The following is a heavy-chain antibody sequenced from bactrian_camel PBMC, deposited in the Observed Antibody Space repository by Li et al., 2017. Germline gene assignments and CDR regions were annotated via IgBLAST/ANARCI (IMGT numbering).Heavy chain of an antibody. CDR1: SSHC. CDR2: INFDLNPGA. CDR3: AATGGPCSWLGTNYAF. D-gene: IGHD2*01. V-gene: IGHV3S1*01. J-gene: IGHJ4*01. Sequence: HVQLVESGGGSVEAGGSLRLSCATSSSHCMTWFRQAPGKEREGVASINFDLNPGADYAESVKGRFTISEDKAENTLYLQMQSLKPEDTAMYYCAATGGPCSWLGTNYAFRGQGTQVTVS.